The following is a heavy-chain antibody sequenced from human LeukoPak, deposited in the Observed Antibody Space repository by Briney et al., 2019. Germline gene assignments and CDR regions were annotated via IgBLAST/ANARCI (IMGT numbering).Heavy chain of an antibody. V-gene: IGHV3-21*01. CDR3: ARDNGDTPMTSFTPFDY. CDR2: ISSSSSYI. D-gene: IGHD5-18*01. CDR1: GFTFSSYT. J-gene: IGHJ4*02. Sequence: KPGGSLRLSCAASGFTFSSYTMNWVRQAPGKGLEWVSSISSSSSYIYYAESVKGRFTMSRDNAKNSLYLQMNSLRAEDTAVYYCARDNGDTPMTSFTPFDYWGQGTLVTVSS.